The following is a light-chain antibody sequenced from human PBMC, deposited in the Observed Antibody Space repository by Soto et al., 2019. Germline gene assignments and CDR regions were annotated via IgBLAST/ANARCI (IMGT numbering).Light chain of an antibody. J-gene: IGKJ5*01. V-gene: IGKV1-12*01. CDR3: QQTYDTPIT. Sequence: DIQMTQSTSSVSASVGDRVIITCRASLTITSWVAWYQQVPGKAPKLLIYDASILQTGVPSRFSGSGSGTDFTLTINGLQPEHFTAYYCQQTYDTPITFGQGTRLEIK. CDR1: LTITSW. CDR2: DAS.